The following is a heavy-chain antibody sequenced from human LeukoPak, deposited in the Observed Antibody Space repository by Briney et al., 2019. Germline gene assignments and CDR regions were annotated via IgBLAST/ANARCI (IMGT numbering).Heavy chain of an antibody. CDR1: GGSFSGYY. V-gene: IGHV4-34*01. CDR3: ARGKIVVVPAANSYGMDV. CDR2: INHSGST. J-gene: IGHJ6*02. D-gene: IGHD2-2*01. Sequence: SETLSLTGAVYGGSFSGYYWSWIRQPPGKGLEWIGEINHSGSTNYNPSLKSRVTISVDASKNQFSLKLSSVTAADTAVYYCARGKIVVVPAANSYGMDVWGQGTTVTVSS.